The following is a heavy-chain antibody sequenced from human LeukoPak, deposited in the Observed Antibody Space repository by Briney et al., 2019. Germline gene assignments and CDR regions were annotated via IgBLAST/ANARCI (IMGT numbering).Heavy chain of an antibody. Sequence: PGGSLRLSCEASGFIFTDYWMTWARQAHGKGLEWVANTNKDGSEKWYVDSVKGRFTISRDNAKNSLYLQMNSLKAGDTALYYCVRDGNDGLNDWEYWGQGALVTVSS. D-gene: IGHD1-1*01. J-gene: IGHJ1*01. CDR2: TNKDGSEK. CDR1: GFIFTDYW. V-gene: IGHV3-7*03. CDR3: VRDGNDGLNDWEY.